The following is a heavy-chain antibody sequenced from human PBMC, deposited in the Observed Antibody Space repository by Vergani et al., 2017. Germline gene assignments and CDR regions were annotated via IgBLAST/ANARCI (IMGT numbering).Heavy chain of an antibody. Sequence: VQLQESGPGLVKPSETLSLTCTVSGDSVISTDYHWGWIRQPPGKGLEWVSGISGSGGSTYYAGSVKGRFTISRDSSKNTLYLQMNSLSAGDTAVYYCAKANPRNSGYDYLYYYHAMDVWGQGTTVTVSS. CDR1: GDSVISTDY. CDR2: ISGSGGST. V-gene: IGHV3-23*01. J-gene: IGHJ6*02. D-gene: IGHD5-12*01. CDR3: AKANPRNSGYDYLYYYHAMDV.